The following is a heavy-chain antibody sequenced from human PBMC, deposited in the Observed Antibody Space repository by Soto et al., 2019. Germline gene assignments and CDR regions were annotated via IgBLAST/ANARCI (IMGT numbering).Heavy chain of an antibody. D-gene: IGHD3-10*01. V-gene: IGHV3-7*01. CDR3: VRDCLNCGSGRYYYYGMDV. CDR2: IKQDGSAK. CDR1: GFTFSSYW. Sequence: GGSLRLSCAASGFTFSSYWMSWVRQTPGKGLEWVANIKQDGSAKYYVNSVKGRFTISRDNAKNLLYLQMSSLRAEDTAVYFCVRDCLNCGSGRYYYYGMDVWGQGTTVTVSS. J-gene: IGHJ6*02.